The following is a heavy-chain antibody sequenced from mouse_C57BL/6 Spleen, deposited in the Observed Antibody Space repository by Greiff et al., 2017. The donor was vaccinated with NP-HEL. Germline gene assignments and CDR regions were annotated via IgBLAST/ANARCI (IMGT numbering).Heavy chain of an antibody. CDR1: GFTFSDYG. J-gene: IGHJ2*01. CDR2: ISSGSSTI. Sequence: EVMLVESGGGLVKPGGSLKLSCAASGFTFSDYGMHWVRQAPEKGLEWVAYISSGSSTIYSADTVKGRFTIARDNAKNTLFLQMTSLRSEDTAMYYCARNYYGSRYFDYWGQGTTLTVSS. D-gene: IGHD1-1*01. V-gene: IGHV5-17*01. CDR3: ARNYYGSRYFDY.